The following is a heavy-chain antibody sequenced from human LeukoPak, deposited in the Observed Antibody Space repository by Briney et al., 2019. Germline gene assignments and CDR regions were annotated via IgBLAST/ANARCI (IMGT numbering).Heavy chain of an antibody. CDR3: ARVGYYYGSGSYADY. Sequence: ASVKVSFKASGYTFTSYGINWVRQAPGQGLEWMGWISPYSGDTNYTQKLQGRVTMTTDTSTSTAYMELRSLRSDDTAVYFCARVGYYYGSGSYADYWGPGTLVTVSS. CDR1: GYTFTSYG. D-gene: IGHD3-10*01. J-gene: IGHJ4*02. V-gene: IGHV1-18*01. CDR2: ISPYSGDT.